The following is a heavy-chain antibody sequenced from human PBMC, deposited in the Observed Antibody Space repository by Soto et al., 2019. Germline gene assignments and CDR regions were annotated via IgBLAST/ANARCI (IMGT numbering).Heavy chain of an antibody. J-gene: IGHJ3*02. D-gene: IGHD6-13*01. V-gene: IGHV3-11*01. Sequence: QVQLVESGGGLVKPGGSLRLSCAASGFTFSDYYMSWIRQAPGKGLEWVSYISSSGSTIYYADSVKGRFTISRDNAKNSLYLQMKSLRAEDTAVYYCARGRARDSRSWYIGVDAFDIWGQGTMVTVSS. CDR3: ARGRARDSRSWYIGVDAFDI. CDR2: ISSSGSTI. CDR1: GFTFSDYY.